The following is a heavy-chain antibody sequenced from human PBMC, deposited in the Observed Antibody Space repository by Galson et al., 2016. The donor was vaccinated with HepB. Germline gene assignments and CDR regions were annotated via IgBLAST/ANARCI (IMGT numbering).Heavy chain of an antibody. CDR2: IIPILNMT. J-gene: IGHJ4*02. V-gene: IGHV1-69*02. Sequence: SVKVSCKGSGGNFGSSTISWVRQAPGQGLEWMGRIIPILNMTNYTQKFQGRLTITADKSTNTAYVELNSLRSEDTAVYYCAALKPYCSSARCFDSWGQGTLVTVSS. CDR3: AALKPYCSSARCFDS. D-gene: IGHD2-2*01. CDR1: GGNFGSST.